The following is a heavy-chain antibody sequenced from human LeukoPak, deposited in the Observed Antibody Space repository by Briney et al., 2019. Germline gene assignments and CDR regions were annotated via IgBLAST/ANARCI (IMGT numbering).Heavy chain of an antibody. Sequence: PGGSLRLSCAASGFTFSTYVMSWVRQAPGKGLEWVSTISDSGDNTYYADSVKGRFTISRDNSKNTLYLQMNTLRAEDTAVYYCAKGADMRIFPWFDPWGQGTLVTVSS. CDR1: GFTFSTYV. D-gene: IGHD3-3*02. CDR2: ISDSGDNT. CDR3: AKGADMRIFPWFDP. V-gene: IGHV3-23*01. J-gene: IGHJ5*02.